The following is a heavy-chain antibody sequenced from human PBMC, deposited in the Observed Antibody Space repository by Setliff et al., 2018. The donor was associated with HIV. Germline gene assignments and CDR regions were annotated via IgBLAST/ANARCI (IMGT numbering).Heavy chain of an antibody. CDR2: IYYSGGT. Sequence: ASETLSLTCTVSGGSIKSSSYYWGWIRQPPGKGLEWIGYIYYSGGTYYNPSLKSRVTMSVDTSKNQFSLKLSSVTAADTAVYYCARGDAMTSLGAFDIWGQGTMVTVSS. CDR1: GGSIKSSSYY. CDR3: ARGDAMTSLGAFDI. V-gene: IGHV4-31*03. J-gene: IGHJ3*02. D-gene: IGHD2-2*01.